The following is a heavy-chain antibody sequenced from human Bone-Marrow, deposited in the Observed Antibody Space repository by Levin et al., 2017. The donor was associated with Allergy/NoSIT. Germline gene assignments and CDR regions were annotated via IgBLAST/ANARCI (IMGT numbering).Heavy chain of an antibody. D-gene: IGHD2-15*01. Sequence: NSSETLSLTCTVSGGSISSRSYYWVWIRQPPGTGLEWIGSIYYSGSTYYNPSLKSRVTISADTSKNQFSLKLSSVTAADTAVYYCARSGANCSGGSCYLYYFDYWGQGTLVTVSS. J-gene: IGHJ4*02. V-gene: IGHV4-39*01. CDR1: GGSISSRSYY. CDR3: ARSGANCSGGSCYLYYFDY. CDR2: IYYSGST.